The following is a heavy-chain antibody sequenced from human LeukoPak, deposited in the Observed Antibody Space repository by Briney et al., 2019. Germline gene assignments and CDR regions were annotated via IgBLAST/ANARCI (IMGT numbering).Heavy chain of an antibody. V-gene: IGHV3-30*04. J-gene: IGHJ4*02. CDR2: ISYDGSNK. D-gene: IGHD4-17*01. Sequence: HPGGSLRLSCAASGFTFSSYAMHWVRQAPGKGLEWVAVISYDGSNKYYADSVKGRFTISRDNSKNTLYLQMNSLRAEDTAVYYCARDIDFDYGDYGVFDYWGQGTLVTVSS. CDR3: ARDIDFDYGDYGVFDY. CDR1: GFTFSSYA.